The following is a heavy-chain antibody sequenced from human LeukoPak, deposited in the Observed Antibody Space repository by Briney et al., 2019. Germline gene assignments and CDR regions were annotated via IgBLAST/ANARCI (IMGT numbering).Heavy chain of an antibody. CDR1: GVSIRSYY. Sequence: PSETLSLTCTVSGVSIRSYYWSWIRQPPGKGLKWIGYIYYSGSTNYNPSLKSRVTISVDTSKNQFSLKLSSVTAADTAVYYCARDRGYCSGGSCYRWFDPWGQGTLVTVSS. CDR3: ARDRGYCSGGSCYRWFDP. D-gene: IGHD2-15*01. J-gene: IGHJ5*02. V-gene: IGHV4-59*01. CDR2: IYYSGST.